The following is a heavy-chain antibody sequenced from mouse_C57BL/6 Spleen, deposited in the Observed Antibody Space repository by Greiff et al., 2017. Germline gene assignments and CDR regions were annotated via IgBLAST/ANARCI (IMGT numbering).Heavy chain of an antibody. CDR1: GYTFTSYG. V-gene: IGHV1-81*01. CDR2: IYPRSGNT. CDR3: APYCGSSYAMDY. Sequence: QVQLQQSGAELARPGASVKLSCKASGYTFTSYGISWVKQRTGQGLEWIGEIYPRSGNTYYNEKFKGKATLTADKSSSTAYMELRILTSEDSAVYFCAPYCGSSYAMDYWGQGTSVTVSS. D-gene: IGHD1-1*01. J-gene: IGHJ4*01.